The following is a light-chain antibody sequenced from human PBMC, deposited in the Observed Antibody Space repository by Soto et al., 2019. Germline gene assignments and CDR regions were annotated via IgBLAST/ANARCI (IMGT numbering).Light chain of an antibody. CDR2: DAS. V-gene: IGKV3-15*01. CDR1: QSISSN. CDR3: QQYNNWPLT. Sequence: ETVMTQSPATLSVSRGERAALSCRASQSISSNLAWFQQKPGQAPRLLIYDASTMATGFPARLSGSGSGTEFTLTISSLQSEDFAVYYCQQYNNWPLTFGGGTKVDIK. J-gene: IGKJ4*01.